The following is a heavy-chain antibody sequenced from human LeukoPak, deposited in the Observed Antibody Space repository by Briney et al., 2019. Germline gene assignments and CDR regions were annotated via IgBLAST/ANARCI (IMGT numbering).Heavy chain of an antibody. CDR2: IHYSGST. CDR3: ARGGSTYYYDSTGQAFDY. D-gene: IGHD3-22*01. V-gene: IGHV4-59*01. Sequence: SETLSLTCTVSGGSISIYYWSWIRQPPGKGLEWIGYIHYSGSTNYNASLKSRVTLSVDTSKNQFSLKLSPVTAADTAVYYCARGGSTYYYDSTGQAFDYWGQGTLVTVSS. CDR1: GGSISIYY. J-gene: IGHJ4*02.